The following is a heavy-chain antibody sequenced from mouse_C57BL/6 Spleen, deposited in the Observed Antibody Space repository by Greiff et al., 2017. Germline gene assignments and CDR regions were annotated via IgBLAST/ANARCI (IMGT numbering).Heavy chain of an antibody. CDR2: IHPNSGST. D-gene: IGHD1-1*01. CDR1: GYTFTSYW. J-gene: IGHJ3*01. V-gene: IGHV1-64*01. Sequence: QVQLQQPGAELVKPGASVKLSCKASGYTFTSYWMHWVKQRPGQGLEWIGMIHPNSGSTNYNEKFKSKATLTVDKSSSTAYMQLSSLTSEDSAVYYCARYDTTVVAPSWFAYWGQGTLVTVSA. CDR3: ARYDTTVVAPSWFAY.